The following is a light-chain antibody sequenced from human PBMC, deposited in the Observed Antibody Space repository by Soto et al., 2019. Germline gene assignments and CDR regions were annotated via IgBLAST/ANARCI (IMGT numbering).Light chain of an antibody. V-gene: IGLV2-14*01. CDR2: EVT. CDR1: SNDVGAYNY. CDR3: YSYTTTNTWL. Sequence: QSALTQPASMSGSPGQSITISCAGTSNDVGAYNYVSWYQHHPGQAPKLMIYEVTNRPSGVSPRFSGSKSGNTASLTISGLRAEDEADYYCYSYTTTNTWLFGGGTQLTVL. J-gene: IGLJ2*01.